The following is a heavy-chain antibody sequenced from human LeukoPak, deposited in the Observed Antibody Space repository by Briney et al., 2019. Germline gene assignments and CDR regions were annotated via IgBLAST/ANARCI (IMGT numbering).Heavy chain of an antibody. CDR2: IYYSGST. J-gene: IGHJ4*02. Sequence: PSETLSLTCTVSGGSISSYYWSWIRQPQGKGLEWIGYIYYSGSTNYNPSLKSRVTISVDTSKNQFSLKLSSVTAADTAVYYCARDGGMVPMLYWGQGTLVTVSS. CDR1: GGSISSYY. V-gene: IGHV4-59*01. CDR3: ARDGGMVPMLY. D-gene: IGHD3-10*01.